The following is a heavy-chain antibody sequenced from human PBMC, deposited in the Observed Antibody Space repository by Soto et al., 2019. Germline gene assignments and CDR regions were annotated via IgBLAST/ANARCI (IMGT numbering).Heavy chain of an antibody. J-gene: IGHJ4*02. D-gene: IGHD4-17*01. CDR3: ARLMTIEKSFDDY. V-gene: IGHV4-39*01. CDR1: GGSISSSSYY. CDR2: IYYSGST. Sequence: SSETLSLTCTVSGGSISSSSYYWGWIRQPPGKGLEWIGSIYYSGSTYYNPSLKSRVTISVDTSKNQFSLKLSSVTAADTAVYYCARLMTIEKSFDDYWGQGTLVTVSS.